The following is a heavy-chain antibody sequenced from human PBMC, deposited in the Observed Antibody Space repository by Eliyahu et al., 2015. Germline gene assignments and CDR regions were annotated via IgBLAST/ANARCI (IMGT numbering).Heavy chain of an antibody. V-gene: IGHV4-4*02. CDR2: INHWGET. Sequence: QVQLQESGPGLVKPSGTLSLTCAVSGGSVXSNDWWSWVRQPPGKGLEWIGEINHWGETNHQTSLKSRITISIDMSKNQFSLMLTSVTAADTAVYYCARVGFGSGWPPGIDYWGQGSLVTVSS. D-gene: IGHD6-19*01. J-gene: IGHJ4*02. CDR1: GGSVXSNDW. CDR3: ARVGFGSGWPPGIDY.